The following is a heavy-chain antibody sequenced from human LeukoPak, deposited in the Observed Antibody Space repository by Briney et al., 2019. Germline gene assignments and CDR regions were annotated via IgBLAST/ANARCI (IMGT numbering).Heavy chain of an antibody. CDR3: ARGQYSTSSGALDH. J-gene: IGHJ4*02. Sequence: SESLSLTCTVSGGSISSYYWSWIRQPPGKGLEWIGYIYYSGSTNYNPSLKSRVTISVDTSKNQFSLKLSSVTAADTAVYYCARGQYSTSSGALDHWGQGTLVTVSS. CDR1: GGSISSYY. D-gene: IGHD6-6*01. CDR2: IYYSGST. V-gene: IGHV4-59*01.